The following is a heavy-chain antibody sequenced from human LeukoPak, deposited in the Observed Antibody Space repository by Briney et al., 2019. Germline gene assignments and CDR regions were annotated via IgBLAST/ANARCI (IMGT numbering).Heavy chain of an antibody. Sequence: GGSLRLSCAASGFTFDDYAMHWVRQAPGKGLEWVSLISGDGGSTYYADSVKGRFTISRDNSKNSLYLQMNSLRTEDIALYYCAKLVVRDAFDIWGQGTMVTVSS. J-gene: IGHJ3*02. CDR1: GFTFDDYA. CDR2: ISGDGGST. CDR3: AKLVVRDAFDI. D-gene: IGHD3-10*01. V-gene: IGHV3-43*02.